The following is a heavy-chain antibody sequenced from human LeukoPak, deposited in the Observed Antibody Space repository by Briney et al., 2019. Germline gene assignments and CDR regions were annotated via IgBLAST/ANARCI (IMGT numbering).Heavy chain of an antibody. CDR1: GGSISSYY. J-gene: IGHJ4*02. V-gene: IGHV4-59*01. Sequence: PSETLSLTCTVSGGSISSYYWNWIRPPPGEGLQWSGYIYHSGSTNYDLSLKSRVTISVDTSKNQFSLKLSSVTAADTAVYYCARGADSSGYYSIFYFDYWGQGTLVTVSS. D-gene: IGHD3-22*01. CDR3: ARGADSSGYYSIFYFDY. CDR2: IYHSGST.